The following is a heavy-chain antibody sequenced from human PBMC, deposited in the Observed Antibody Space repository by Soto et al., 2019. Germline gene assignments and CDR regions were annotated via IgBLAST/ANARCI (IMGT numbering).Heavy chain of an antibody. CDR2: IFHSGSS. Sequence: SETLSLTCAVSGDSISSSNWWSWVRQPPGKGLEWIGEIFHSGSSNYNPSLKSRVTISVDKSKNQFSLKLSSVTAADTAVYDCAREFGRIVAGGVEYLGQGTPVTVSS. CDR1: GDSISSSNW. CDR3: AREFGRIVAGGVEY. V-gene: IGHV4-4*02. D-gene: IGHD6-13*01. J-gene: IGHJ4*02.